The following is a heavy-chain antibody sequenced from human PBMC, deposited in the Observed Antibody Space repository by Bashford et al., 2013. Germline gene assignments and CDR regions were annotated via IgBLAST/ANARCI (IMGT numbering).Heavy chain of an antibody. Sequence: GSLRLSCAVSGVEVSGLIFSNAWMEWIRQPPGKGLEWIGRIKSRPDGGTGHYAASVKGRFTISRDDSRRTVYLQMSRLISEDTAVYHCVTVFQGVAFWGPEPWVTVSS. CDR2: IKSRPDGGTG. CDR1: GVEVSGLIFSNAW. CDR3: VTVFQGVAF. D-gene: IGHD2-8*01. J-gene: IGHJ4*02. V-gene: IGHV3-15*01.